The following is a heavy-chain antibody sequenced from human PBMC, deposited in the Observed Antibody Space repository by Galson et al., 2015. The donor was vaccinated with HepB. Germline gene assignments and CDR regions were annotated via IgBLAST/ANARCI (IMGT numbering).Heavy chain of an antibody. CDR1: GYTFTSYY. Sequence: SVKVSCKASGYTFTSYYMHWVRQAPGQGLEWMGIINPSGGSTSYAQKFQGRVTMTRDTSTSTVYMELSSLRSEDTAVYYCARPGSADTAMVSFDYWGQGTLVTVSS. V-gene: IGHV1-46*03. CDR2: INPSGGST. J-gene: IGHJ4*02. CDR3: ARPGSADTAMVSFDY. D-gene: IGHD5-18*01.